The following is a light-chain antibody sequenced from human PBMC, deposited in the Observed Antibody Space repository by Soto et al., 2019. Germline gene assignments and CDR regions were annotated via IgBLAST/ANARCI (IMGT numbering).Light chain of an antibody. CDR1: SSNVGAGYD. CDR3: QSYDSRRSGSWV. J-gene: IGLJ3*02. CDR2: GNA. V-gene: IGLV1-40*01. Sequence: QSVLTQPPSVSGAPGQGVTISCTGSSSNVGAGYDVHWYQQLPGTSPKLLIYGNANRPSGVPDRFSGSKSGTSASLAITGLQAADEADYYCQSYDSRRSGSWVFGGGTKLTVL.